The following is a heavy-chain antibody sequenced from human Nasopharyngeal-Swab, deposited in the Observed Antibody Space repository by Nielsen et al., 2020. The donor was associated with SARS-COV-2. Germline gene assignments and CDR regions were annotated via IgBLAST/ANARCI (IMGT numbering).Heavy chain of an antibody. CDR3: AIGLGPYYYYGMDV. Sequence: WIRQRPGKGLEWVAVISYDGSNKYYADSVKGRFTISRDNSKNTLYLQMNSLRAGDTAVYYCAIGLGPYYYYGMDVWGQGTTVTVSS. D-gene: IGHD3/OR15-3a*01. J-gene: IGHJ6*02. CDR2: ISYDGSNK. V-gene: IGHV3-30*03.